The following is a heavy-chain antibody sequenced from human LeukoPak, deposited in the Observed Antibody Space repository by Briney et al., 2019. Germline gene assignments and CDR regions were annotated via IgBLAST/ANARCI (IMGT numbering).Heavy chain of an antibody. CDR2: IIPIFGTA. CDR3: AREAGGDYDFDY. Sequence: SVKVSCKASGGTFSSYAISWVRQAPGQGLEWMGRIIPIFGTANYAQKFQGRVTITTDESTSTAYMELSSLRSEDTAVYYCAREAGGDYDFDYWGQGTLVTVSS. J-gene: IGHJ4*02. V-gene: IGHV1-69*05. D-gene: IGHD4-17*01. CDR1: GGTFSSYA.